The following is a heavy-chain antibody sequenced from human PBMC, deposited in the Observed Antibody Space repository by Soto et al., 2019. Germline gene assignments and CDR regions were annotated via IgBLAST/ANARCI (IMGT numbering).Heavy chain of an antibody. CDR2: IKSKTDGGTT. J-gene: IGHJ3*02. CDR1: GFTFSNAW. D-gene: IGHD6-19*01. CDR3: TTGGGQWLVRDAFDI. Sequence: GGSLRLSCAASGFTFSNAWMSWVRQAPGKGLEWVGRIKSKTDGGTTDYAAPVKGRFTISRDDSKNTLYLQMNSLKTEDPAVYYCTTGGGQWLVRDAFDIWGQGTMVTVSS. V-gene: IGHV3-15*01.